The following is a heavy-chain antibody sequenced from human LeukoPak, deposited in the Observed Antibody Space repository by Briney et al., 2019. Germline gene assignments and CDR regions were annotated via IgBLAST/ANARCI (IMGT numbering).Heavy chain of an antibody. CDR3: ASGDTNGYSGDDFNI. CDR1: GFTFSRYG. Sequence: PGGSLRLSCVASGFTFSRYGMHWVRQARGKGREWVAIIWYDGSNKYYADSVKGRFTISRDTSKNTLYLQMDSLRAEDTAVYYCASGDTNGYSGDDFNIWGQGTMVTVSS. D-gene: IGHD3-22*01. J-gene: IGHJ3*02. CDR2: IWYDGSNK. V-gene: IGHV3-33*03.